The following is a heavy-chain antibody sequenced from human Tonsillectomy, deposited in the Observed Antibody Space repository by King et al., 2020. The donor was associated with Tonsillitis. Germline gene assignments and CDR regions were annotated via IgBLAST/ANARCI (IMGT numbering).Heavy chain of an antibody. D-gene: IGHD3-22*01. CDR1: GFTFSTFW. J-gene: IGHJ3*02. CDR3: ARVLDYYDSSAYRAFDI. Sequence: VQLVESGGGLVQPGGSLRLSCAASGFTFSTFWMSWVRQAPGKGLEWLANIKEDGSEKYYVDSVKGRFTISRDNAKNSLYLQMNSLRAEDTAVYYCARVLDYYDSSAYRAFDIWGQGTMVTVSS. CDR2: IKEDGSEK. V-gene: IGHV3-7*03.